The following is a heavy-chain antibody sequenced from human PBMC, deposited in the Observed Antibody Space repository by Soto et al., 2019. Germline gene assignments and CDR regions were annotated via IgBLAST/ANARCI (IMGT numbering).Heavy chain of an antibody. CDR3: AIEWYSSSSDWFGP. J-gene: IGHJ5*02. CDR2: IYYSGST. CDR1: GGSISSGGYY. V-gene: IGHV4-31*03. D-gene: IGHD6-6*01. Sequence: SETLSLTCTVSGGSISSGGYYRSWIRQHPGKGLEWIGYIYYSGSTYYNPSLKSRVTISVDTSKNQFSLKLSSVTAADTAVYYCAIEWYSSSSDWFGPRGQGTLVTVYS.